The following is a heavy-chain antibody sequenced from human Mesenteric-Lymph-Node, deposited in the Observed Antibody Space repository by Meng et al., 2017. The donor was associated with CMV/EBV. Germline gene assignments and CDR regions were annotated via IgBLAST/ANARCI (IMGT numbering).Heavy chain of an antibody. Sequence: GGSLRLSCAASGFTFSSYSMNWVRQAPGKGLEWVSAITSSGGSTYSADSVKGRFTISRDNSKNTLYLQMNSLRAEDTAVYYCAKDSSGWYALYYFDYWGQGTLVTVSS. J-gene: IGHJ4*02. CDR3: AKDSSGWYALYYFDY. CDR2: ITSSGGST. D-gene: IGHD6-19*01. CDR1: GFTFSSYS. V-gene: IGHV3-23*01.